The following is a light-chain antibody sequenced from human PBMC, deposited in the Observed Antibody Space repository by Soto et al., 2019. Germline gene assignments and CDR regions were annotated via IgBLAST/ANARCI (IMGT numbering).Light chain of an antibody. V-gene: IGKV3-20*01. CDR1: QSVSSNF. J-gene: IGKJ4*01. CDR2: AAS. CDR3: QQYGSSPLT. Sequence: EIVLTQSPGTLSLSIGERATLSCRASQSVSSNFLAWYQRKPGQAPRLLIYAASTRATGIPDRFTGSGSGTDFTLTISRLEPEDFAVYYCQQYGSSPLTFGGGTKVEI.